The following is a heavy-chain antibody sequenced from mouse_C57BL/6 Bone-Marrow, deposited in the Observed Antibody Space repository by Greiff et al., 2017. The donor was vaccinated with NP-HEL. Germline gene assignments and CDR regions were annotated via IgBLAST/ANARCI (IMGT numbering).Heavy chain of an antibody. Sequence: VQLQQSGAELVKPGASVKLSCKASGYTFTEYTIHWVKQRSGQGLEWIGWFYPGSGSIKYNEKFKDKATLTADKSSSTVYMELSRLTSEDSAVYFCARHEDYYEYDKGGAWFAYWGQGTLVTVSA. CDR1: GYTFTEYT. J-gene: IGHJ3*01. D-gene: IGHD2-4*01. V-gene: IGHV1-62-2*01. CDR3: ARHEDYYEYDKGGAWFAY. CDR2: FYPGSGSI.